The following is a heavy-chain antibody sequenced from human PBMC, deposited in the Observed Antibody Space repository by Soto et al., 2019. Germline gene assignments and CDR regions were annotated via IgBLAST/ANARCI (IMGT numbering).Heavy chain of an antibody. CDR3: AGTYCSGGSCYRGETIFDY. J-gene: IGHJ4*02. V-gene: IGHV1-69*02. CDR2: IIPILGIA. Sequence: QVQLVQSGAEVKKPGSSVKVSCKASGGTFSSYTISWVRQAPGQGLEWMGRIIPILGIANYAQKFQGRVTITADKSTSTAYMEMSSLRSEDAAVYYCAGTYCSGGSCYRGETIFDYWGQGTLVTVSS. D-gene: IGHD2-15*01. CDR1: GGTFSSYT.